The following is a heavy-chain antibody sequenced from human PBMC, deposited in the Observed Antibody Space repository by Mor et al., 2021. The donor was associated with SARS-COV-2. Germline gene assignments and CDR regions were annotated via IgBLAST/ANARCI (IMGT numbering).Heavy chain of an antibody. J-gene: IGHJ4*02. CDR2: IISSSSYI. Sequence: RQAPGKGLELFASIISSSSYIYYADSVKGRFTISRDNAKNSLYLQMNSLRAEDTAVYYCAREVSSPAPDYWGQGTLVTVSS. V-gene: IGHV3-21*01. D-gene: IGHD6-13*01. CDR3: AREVSSPAPDY.